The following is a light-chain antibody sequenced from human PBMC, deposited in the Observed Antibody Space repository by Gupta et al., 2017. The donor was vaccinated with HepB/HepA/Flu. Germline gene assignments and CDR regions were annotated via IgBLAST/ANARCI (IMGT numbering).Light chain of an antibody. CDR3: QQSYNTPPWT. V-gene: IGKV1-39*01. J-gene: IGKJ1*01. CDR1: QSISDY. CDR2: GAS. Sequence: DIQMTQSPSSLSASVGDRIIISCRASQSISDYLNWYQQKPGKAPKLLIYGASDLQNGVPSRFSGSGSGTDFTLTISSLQPEDFATYYCQQSYNTPPWTFGPGTRVEIK.